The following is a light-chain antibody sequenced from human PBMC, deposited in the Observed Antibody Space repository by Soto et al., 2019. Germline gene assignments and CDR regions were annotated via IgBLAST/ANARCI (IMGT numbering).Light chain of an antibody. V-gene: IGLV2-14*01. CDR2: DVS. Sequence: QSVLPQPASVSGSPVQSITISCTGTSSDVGGYNYVSWYQQHPGKAPKLMIYDVSNRPSGVSNRFSGSKSGNTASLTISRLQAEDEADYYCSSYTSSSTLVFGPGTKVTVL. CDR1: SSDVGGYNY. CDR3: SSYTSSSTLV. J-gene: IGLJ1*01.